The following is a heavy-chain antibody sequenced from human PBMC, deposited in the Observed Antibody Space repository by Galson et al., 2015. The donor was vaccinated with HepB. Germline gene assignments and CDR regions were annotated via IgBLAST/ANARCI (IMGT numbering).Heavy chain of an antibody. CDR2: ISSSSSYI. CDR1: GFTFSSYS. D-gene: IGHD3-22*01. Sequence: SLRLSCAASGFTFSSYSMNWVRQAPGKGLEWVSSISSSSSYIYYADPVKGRFTISRDNAKNSLYLQMNSLRAEDTAVYYCARALASLDSSGYSHFDYWGQGTLVTVSS. CDR3: ARALASLDSSGYSHFDY. J-gene: IGHJ4*02. V-gene: IGHV3-21*01.